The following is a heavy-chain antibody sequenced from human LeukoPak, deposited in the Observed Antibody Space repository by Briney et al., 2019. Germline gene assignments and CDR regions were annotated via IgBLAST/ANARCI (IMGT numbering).Heavy chain of an antibody. CDR1: GGSTSSYY. Sequence: KTSETLSLTCTVSGGSTSSYYWSWIRQPPGKGLEWIGYIYYSGSTNYNPSLKSRVTISVDTSKDQFSLKLSSVTAADTAVYYCARGAGGGYNWFDPWGQGTLVTVSS. J-gene: IGHJ5*02. D-gene: IGHD1-26*01. CDR2: IYYSGST. V-gene: IGHV4-59*01. CDR3: ARGAGGGYNWFDP.